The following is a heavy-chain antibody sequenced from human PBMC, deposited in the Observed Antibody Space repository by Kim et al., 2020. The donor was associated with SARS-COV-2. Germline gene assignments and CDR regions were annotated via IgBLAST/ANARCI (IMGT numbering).Heavy chain of an antibody. Sequence: GGSLRLSCAASGFTFSKYIIQWVRQAPGKGLEWVSVISHDGSQSFYADSVKGRFTTSRDNPKNTLYLQMNALRPEDTAVYHCVRVGGGWGQGTLVTVSS. D-gene: IGHD3-16*01. CDR1: GFTFSKYI. J-gene: IGHJ4*02. CDR2: ISHDGSQS. CDR3: VRVGGG. V-gene: IGHV3-30*03.